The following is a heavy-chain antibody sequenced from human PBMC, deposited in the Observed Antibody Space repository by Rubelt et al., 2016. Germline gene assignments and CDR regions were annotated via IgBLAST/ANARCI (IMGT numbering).Heavy chain of an antibody. V-gene: IGHV4-59*01. CDR3: ARARQWPERYLDL. J-gene: IGHJ2*01. Sequence: YSGSTNYNPSFKSRVTLSVDTSKNRFSLKLSSVTAADTAVYFCARARQWPERYLDLWGRGTLVTVSS. CDR2: YSGST. D-gene: IGHD6-19*01.